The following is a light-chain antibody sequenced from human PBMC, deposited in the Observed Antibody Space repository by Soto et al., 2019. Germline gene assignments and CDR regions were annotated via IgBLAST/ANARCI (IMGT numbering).Light chain of an antibody. CDR2: GTS. Sequence: DIQLTQSPSFLSASVGDRVTITCRASQDISNYLAWYQQKPGKAPKFLIYGTSTLQSGVPSRFSGSGSGTEFTLTSSSLQPEDFATYYCQQVNSYPLTFGGGTKVEIK. CDR3: QQVNSYPLT. V-gene: IGKV1-9*01. J-gene: IGKJ4*01. CDR1: QDISNY.